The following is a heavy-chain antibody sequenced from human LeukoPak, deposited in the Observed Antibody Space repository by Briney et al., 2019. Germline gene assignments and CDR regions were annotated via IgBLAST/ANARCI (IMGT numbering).Heavy chain of an antibody. J-gene: IGHJ6*03. D-gene: IGHD6-13*01. CDR3: ARVPGRGDGGYYYYYMDV. CDR2: ISSSSSYI. V-gene: IGHV3-21*01. CDR1: GFTFSSYS. Sequence: GGSLRLSCAASGFTFSSYSMNWVRQAPGKGLEWVSSISSSSSYIYYADSVKGRFTISRDNAKNSLYLQMNSLRAEDTAVYYCARVPGRGDGGYYYYYMDVWGKGTTVTVSS.